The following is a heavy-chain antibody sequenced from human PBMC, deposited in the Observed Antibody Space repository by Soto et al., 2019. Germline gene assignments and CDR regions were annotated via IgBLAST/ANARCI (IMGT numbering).Heavy chain of an antibody. D-gene: IGHD2-15*01. CDR2: IYTSGST. CDR3: AAEGRYRSGGSGFRIWFDS. V-gene: IGHV4-4*07. J-gene: IGHJ5*01. CDR1: GASISSYY. Sequence: PSETLSLTCTVSGASISSYYWSWIRQPAGKGLEWIGRIYTSGSTNYNPSLKSRVTMSVDTSKNQFSLKLSSVTAADTAVYYCAAEGRYRSGGSGFRIWFDSCGQGPLVTVSS.